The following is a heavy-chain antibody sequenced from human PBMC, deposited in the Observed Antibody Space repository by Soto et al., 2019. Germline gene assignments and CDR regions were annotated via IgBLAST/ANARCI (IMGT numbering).Heavy chain of an antibody. D-gene: IGHD6-13*01. Sequence: QVLLMQSGAEVKKPGASVKVSCTASGYTFTGHYLHWVRQAPGQGLERMGWMNPNSGATNYAQRFQDRVTMTRDTSISSAYMDMSSLRSDDTAVYYCAKDASQTCRSSVHNDFWGQGTLVTVSS. CDR2: MNPNSGAT. J-gene: IGHJ4*02. V-gene: IGHV1-2*02. CDR3: AKDASQTCRSSVHNDF. CDR1: GYTFTGHY.